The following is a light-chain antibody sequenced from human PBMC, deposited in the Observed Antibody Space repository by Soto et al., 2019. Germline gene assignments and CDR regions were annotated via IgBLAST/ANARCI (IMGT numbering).Light chain of an antibody. CDR3: QQYNNWPPST. CDR2: GAS. Sequence: IVSTHSPGPLPSSPGERATLPCRASQSVSSSYLAWYQQKPGQAPRLLIYGASRRATGIPDRFSGSGSGTDFTLTISRLEPEDFAVYYCQQYNNWPPSTFGQGTRLEI. CDR1: QSVSSSY. V-gene: IGKV3-20*01. J-gene: IGKJ5*01.